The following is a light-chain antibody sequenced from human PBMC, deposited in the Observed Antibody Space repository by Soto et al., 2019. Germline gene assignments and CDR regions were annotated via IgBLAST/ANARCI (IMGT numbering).Light chain of an antibody. CDR3: QSYDSSLSAHVV. CDR2: GNS. V-gene: IGLV1-40*01. Sequence: QAVVTQPPSVSGAPGQRVTISCTGISSNIGAGYDVHWYQQLPGTAPKLLIYGNSNRPSGVPDRFSGSKSGTSASLAITGLQAEDEADYYCQSYDSSLSAHVVFGGGTKLTDL. CDR1: SSNIGAGYD. J-gene: IGLJ2*01.